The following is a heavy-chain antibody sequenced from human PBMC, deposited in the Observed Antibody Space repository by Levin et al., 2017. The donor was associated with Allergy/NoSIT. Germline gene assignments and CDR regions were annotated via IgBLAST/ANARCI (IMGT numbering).Heavy chain of an antibody. CDR2: IWSDGSYI. D-gene: IGHD3-10*01. CDR1: GFTFNTYA. CDR3: ARERFGEDFDL. V-gene: IGHV3-33*01. Sequence: PGGSLRLSCAASGFTFNTYAMHWVRQAPGKGLEWVAIIWSDGSYIFYSDSVKGRFTISRDNSKNTLYLQMNSLTAEDTAVYYCARERFGEDFDLWGQGTLVTVSS. J-gene: IGHJ4*02.